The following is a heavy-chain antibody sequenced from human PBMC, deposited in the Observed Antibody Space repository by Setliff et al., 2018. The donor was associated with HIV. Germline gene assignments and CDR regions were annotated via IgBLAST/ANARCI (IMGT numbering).Heavy chain of an antibody. CDR2: IHTSGST. CDR3: ARVGYHGSGRYSFDY. Sequence: PSETLSLTCTVSGGSISSGSYYWSWIRQPAGKGLEWIGHIHTSGSTKYNPSLKSRVTISADTSKYQFSLNLSSVTAAETAVYYCARVGYHGSGRYSFDYWGQGTLVTVSS. V-gene: IGHV4-61*09. J-gene: IGHJ4*02. CDR1: GGSISSGSYY. D-gene: IGHD3-10*01.